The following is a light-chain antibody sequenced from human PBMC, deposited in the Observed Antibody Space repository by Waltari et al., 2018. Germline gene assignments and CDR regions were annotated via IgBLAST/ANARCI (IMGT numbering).Light chain of an antibody. V-gene: IGKV3-20*01. CDR3: QHYVRLPVT. CDR1: QSCSRA. CDR2: DAS. J-gene: IGKJ1*01. Sequence: EIVLTQSPGNLSLSPGERATLSCRASQSCSRALAWYQQKPGQAPRLLIYDASTRAIGIPDRFSGGGSGTDFSLTISRLEPEDFAVYYCQHYVRLPVTFGQGTTVEIK.